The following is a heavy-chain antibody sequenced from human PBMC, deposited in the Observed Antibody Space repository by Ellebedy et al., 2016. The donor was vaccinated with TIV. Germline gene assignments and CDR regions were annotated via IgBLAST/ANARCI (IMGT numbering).Heavy chain of an antibody. CDR1: GFTFSSYW. CDR3: AMRFSAEYGMDV. CDR2: INSYGSSR. Sequence: GGSLRLXXAASGFTFSSYWMHWVRQAPGKGLVWVSRINSYGSSRSYADSVKGRFTISRDNAKNTLYLQMNSLRAEDTAVYYCAMRFSAEYGMDVWGQGTTVTVSS. D-gene: IGHD3-3*01. J-gene: IGHJ6*02. V-gene: IGHV3-74*01.